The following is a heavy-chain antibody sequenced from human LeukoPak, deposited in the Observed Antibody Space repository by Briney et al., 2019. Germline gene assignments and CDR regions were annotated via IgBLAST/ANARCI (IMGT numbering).Heavy chain of an antibody. CDR2: ISGSGGST. J-gene: IGHJ4*02. CDR3: AKPGGGVLWFGELSSLNDY. D-gene: IGHD3-10*01. V-gene: IGHV3-23*01. CDR1: GFTFSSYA. Sequence: PGGSLRRSCAASGFTFSSYAMSWVRQAPGKGLEWVSAISGSGGSTYYADSVKGRFTFSRGWSKNRLYLQMNSLRAEDTAVYYCAKPGGGVLWFGELSSLNDYWGQGTLVTVSS.